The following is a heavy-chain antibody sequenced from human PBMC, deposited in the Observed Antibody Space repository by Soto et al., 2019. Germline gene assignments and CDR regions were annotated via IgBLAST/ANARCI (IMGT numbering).Heavy chain of an antibody. V-gene: IGHV3-21*01. CDR2: ISSSSSYR. Sequence: GGSLRLSCAASGFTFSSYSLNWVRQAPGKGLEWVSAISSSSSYRYYADSVKGRFTISRDNAKNSLYLQMNSLRAEDTAVYYCARDREQIDDYYHYYGMDVWGQGTTVTVSS. CDR1: GFTFSSYS. CDR3: ARDREQIDDYYHYYGMDV. D-gene: IGHD6-6*01. J-gene: IGHJ6*02.